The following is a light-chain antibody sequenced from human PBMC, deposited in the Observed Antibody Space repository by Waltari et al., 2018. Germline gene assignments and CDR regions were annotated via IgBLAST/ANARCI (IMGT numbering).Light chain of an antibody. J-gene: IGKJ1*01. Sequence: DIVMTQSPDSLAVSLGEGATINCKSSQSVLYSSNNKNYLAWYQQKPGQPPKLLIYWASTRESGVPDRFSGSGSGTDFTLTISSLQAEDVAVYYCQQCYSTPWTFGQGTKVEIK. V-gene: IGKV4-1*01. CDR2: WAS. CDR1: QSVLYSSNNKNY. CDR3: QQCYSTPWT.